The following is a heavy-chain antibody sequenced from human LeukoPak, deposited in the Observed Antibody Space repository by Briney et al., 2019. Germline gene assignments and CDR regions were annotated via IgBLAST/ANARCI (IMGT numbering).Heavy chain of an antibody. Sequence: GASVKVSCKASGGTFSSYATSWVRQAPGQGLEWMGGIIPIFGTANYAQKFQGRVTITADESASTAYMELSSLRSEDTAVYYCARGPMTTVTTAWFDPWGQGTLVTVSS. J-gene: IGHJ5*02. D-gene: IGHD4-17*01. CDR1: GGTFSSYA. V-gene: IGHV1-69*13. CDR3: ARGPMTTVTTAWFDP. CDR2: IIPIFGTA.